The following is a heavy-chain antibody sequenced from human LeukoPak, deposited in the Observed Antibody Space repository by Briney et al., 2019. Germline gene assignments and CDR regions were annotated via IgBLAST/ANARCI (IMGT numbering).Heavy chain of an antibody. CDR2: IHNYETTE. V-gene: IGHV3-30*02. J-gene: IGHJ4*02. CDR3: AKDDPTGRYL. CDR1: GFTFSSFG. Sequence: GGSLTLSCAASGFTFSSFGMHWVRQTPGKGLEWVTFIHNYETTEYYADSVKGRFTISRDNSKNTVYLQMNSLRVEDAAAYYCAKDDPTGRYLWGQGTLVTVSS. D-gene: IGHD1-26*01.